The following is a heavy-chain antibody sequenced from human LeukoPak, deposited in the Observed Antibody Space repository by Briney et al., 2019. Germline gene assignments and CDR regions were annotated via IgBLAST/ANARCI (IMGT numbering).Heavy chain of an antibody. CDR1: GGSFSGYY. J-gene: IGHJ2*01. V-gene: IGHV4-34*01. CDR3: ARRLGKIFIGYVDL. Sequence: SETLSLTCAVYGGSFSGYYWSWIRQPPGKGLEWIGEINHSGSTNYNPSLKSRVTISVDTSKNQFSLKLSSVTAADTAVYYCARRLGKIFIGYVDLWGRGTLGTVSS. D-gene: IGHD2-15*01. CDR2: INHSGST.